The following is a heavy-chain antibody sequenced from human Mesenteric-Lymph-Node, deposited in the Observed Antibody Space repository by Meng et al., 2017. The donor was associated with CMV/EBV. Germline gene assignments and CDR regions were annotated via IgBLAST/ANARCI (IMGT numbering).Heavy chain of an antibody. D-gene: IGHD3-3*01. J-gene: IGHJ6*02. CDR1: GFTFSSYE. CDR2: ISSSGSTI. V-gene: IGHV3-48*03. CDR3: ARRTGMVITIFGVVTPYGMDV. Sequence: GGSLRLSCAASGFTFSSYEMNWVRQAPGKGLEWVSYISSSGSTIYYADSVQGRFTISRDNAKHSLYLQMNSLRAEDTAVYYCARRTGMVITIFGVVTPYGMDVWGQGTTVTVSS.